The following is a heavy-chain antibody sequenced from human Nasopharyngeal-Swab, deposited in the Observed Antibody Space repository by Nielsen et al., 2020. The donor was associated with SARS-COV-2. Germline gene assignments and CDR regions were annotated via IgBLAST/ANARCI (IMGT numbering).Heavy chain of an antibody. J-gene: IGHJ6*02. Sequence: SVKVSCKASGGTFSSYAISWVRQAPGQGLEWMGGIIPIFGTANYAQKLQGRVTITADESTSTAYMELSSLRSEDTAVYYCARLIEYSSPLVEYGMDVWGQGTTVTVSS. CDR3: ARLIEYSSPLVEYGMDV. V-gene: IGHV1-69*13. D-gene: IGHD6-6*01. CDR2: IIPIFGTA. CDR1: GGTFSSYA.